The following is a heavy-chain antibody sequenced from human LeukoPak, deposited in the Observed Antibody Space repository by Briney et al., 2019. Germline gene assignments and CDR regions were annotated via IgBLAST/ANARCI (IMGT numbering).Heavy chain of an antibody. J-gene: IGHJ5*02. D-gene: IGHD2-8*01. CDR1: GGSISSYY. CDR3: ARNGGSGFAP. CDR2: IYYSGSN. Sequence: SETLSLTCTVSGGSISSYYWSWLRQPPGQGLEWMGYIYYSGSNNDNPSLKSRVTISVATVKNQFYLKMRPGTAADTAVYYCARNGGSGFAPWGQGKLVTVSS. V-gene: IGHV4-59*08.